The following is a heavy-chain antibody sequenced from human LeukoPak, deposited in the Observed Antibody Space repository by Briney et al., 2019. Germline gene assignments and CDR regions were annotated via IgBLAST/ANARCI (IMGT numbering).Heavy chain of an antibody. D-gene: IGHD6-19*01. Sequence: GGSLRLSCAASGFTFSSYAMSWFRQAPGKGLEWVSAISGSGGSTYYADSVKGRFTISRDNSKNTLYLQMNSLRAEDTAVYYCAKDSGWYQGLDYWGQGTLVTVSS. V-gene: IGHV3-23*01. CDR2: ISGSGGST. J-gene: IGHJ4*02. CDR1: GFTFSSYA. CDR3: AKDSGWYQGLDY.